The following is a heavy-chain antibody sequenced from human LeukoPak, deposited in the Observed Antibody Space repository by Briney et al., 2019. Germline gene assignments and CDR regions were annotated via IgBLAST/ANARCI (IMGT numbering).Heavy chain of an antibody. D-gene: IGHD1-26*01. Sequence: PGGSLRLSCAASGFTFSSYAMSWVRQAPGKGLEWVSTINGNGAATYYADSFKGRFLISRDDSKSTVYLRMNKLRVEDSGLYYCANGLAASGNFLLRDYYYFIDVWGKGTTVIVS. CDR3: ANGLAASGNFLLRDYYYFIDV. CDR1: GFTFSSYA. CDR2: INGNGAAT. J-gene: IGHJ6*03. V-gene: IGHV3-23*01.